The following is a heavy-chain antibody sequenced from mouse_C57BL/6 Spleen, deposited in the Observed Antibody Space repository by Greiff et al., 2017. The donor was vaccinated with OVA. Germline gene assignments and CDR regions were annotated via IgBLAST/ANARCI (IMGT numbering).Heavy chain of an antibody. CDR1: GFTFSSYA. J-gene: IGHJ2*01. CDR3: AREAPYDYFDY. CDR2: ISDGGSYT. V-gene: IGHV5-4*01. D-gene: IGHD2-3*01. Sequence: EVKLMESGGGLVKPGGSLKLSCAASGFTFSSYAMSWVRQTPEKRLEWVATISDGGSYTYYPDNVKGRFTISRDNAKNNLYLQMSHLKSEDTAMYYCAREAPYDYFDYWGQGTTLTVSS.